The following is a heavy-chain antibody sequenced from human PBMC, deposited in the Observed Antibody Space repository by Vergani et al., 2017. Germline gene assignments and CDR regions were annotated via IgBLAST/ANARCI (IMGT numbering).Heavy chain of an antibody. V-gene: IGHV1-46*03. D-gene: IGHD3-9*01. CDR2: INPSGGHT. Sequence: QVQVVQSGAEVKKSGASVKVSCKTSGCTFSNYYMHWVRQAPGQGLEWMGIINPSGGHTNYAQKFQGRVTMTRDTSAGTVYMELSSLRSEDTAIYYCARGYYGILTGYRYWGQGTLVTVSA. CDR3: ARGYYGILTGYRY. CDR1: GCTFSNYY. J-gene: IGHJ4*02.